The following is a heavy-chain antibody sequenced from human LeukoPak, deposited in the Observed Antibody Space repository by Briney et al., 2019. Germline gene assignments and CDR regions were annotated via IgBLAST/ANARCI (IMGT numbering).Heavy chain of an antibody. CDR3: ASRLATAGVPDFFDY. D-gene: IGHD6-13*01. CDR1: GFTFSDYS. J-gene: IGHJ4*01. Sequence: GGSLRLSCAASGFTFSDYSMSWVRQAPGAGLEWVSAISPAGDSTTDADSVKGRFTISRDNSKSTLYLQMHGLTADDTALYYCASRLATAGVPDFFDYWGHGTLVSVSS. CDR2: ISPAGDST. V-gene: IGHV3-23*01.